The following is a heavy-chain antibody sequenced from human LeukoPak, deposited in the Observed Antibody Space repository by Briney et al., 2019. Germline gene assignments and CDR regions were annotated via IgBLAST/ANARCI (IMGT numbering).Heavy chain of an antibody. CDR3: ARSTSSEYDIYHFDY. CDR1: GFTFSSYG. D-gene: IGHD3-9*01. CDR2: IWYDGNNK. V-gene: IGHV3-33*01. J-gene: IGHJ4*02. Sequence: HPGGSLRLSCAASGFTFSSYGTHWVRQAPGKGLEWVAVIWYDGNNKYYADSVKGRFTISRDNSKNTLYLQMNSLRAEDTAVYYCARSTSSEYDIYHFDYWGQGTLVTVSS.